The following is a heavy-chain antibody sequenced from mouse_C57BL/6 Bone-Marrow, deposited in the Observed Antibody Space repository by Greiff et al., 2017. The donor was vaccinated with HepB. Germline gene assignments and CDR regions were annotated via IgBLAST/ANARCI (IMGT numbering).Heavy chain of an antibody. CDR2: ILPGSGST. D-gene: IGHD1-1*01. CDR3: GYYGSSYNWYFDV. J-gene: IGHJ1*03. V-gene: IGHV1-9*01. Sequence: QVQLKQSGAELMKPGASVKLSCKATGYTFTGYWIEWVKQRPGHGLEWIGEILPGSGSTNYNEKFKGKATFTADTSSNTAYMQLSSLTTEDSAIYYCGYYGSSYNWYFDVWGTGTTVTVSS. CDR1: GYTFTGYW.